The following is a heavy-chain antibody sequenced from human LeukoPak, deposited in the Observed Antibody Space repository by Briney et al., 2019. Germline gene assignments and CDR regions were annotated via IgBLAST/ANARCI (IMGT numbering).Heavy chain of an antibody. V-gene: IGHV1-69*05. J-gene: IGHJ6*03. D-gene: IGHD2-2*03. CDR3: ARVGYCSSTSCHRSYYYYYMDV. CDR2: IIPIFGTA. Sequence: SVKVSCKASGGTFSSYAISWVRQAPGQGLEWMGGIIPIFGTANYAQKFQGRVTITTDESTSTAYMELSSLRSKDTAVYYCARVGYCSSTSCHRSYYYYYMDVWGKGTTVTVSS. CDR1: GGTFSSYA.